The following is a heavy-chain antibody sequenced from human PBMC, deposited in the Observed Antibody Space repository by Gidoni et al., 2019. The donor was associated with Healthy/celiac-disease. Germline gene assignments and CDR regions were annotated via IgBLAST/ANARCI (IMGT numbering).Heavy chain of an antibody. J-gene: IGHJ6*02. CDR3: ASHIVVVPAAPGGVDV. V-gene: IGHV4-39*01. CDR2: ST. Sequence: STYYNPSLKSRVTISVDTSKNQFSLKLSSVTAADTAVYYCASHIVVVPAAPGGVDVWGQGTTVTVSS. D-gene: IGHD2-2*01.